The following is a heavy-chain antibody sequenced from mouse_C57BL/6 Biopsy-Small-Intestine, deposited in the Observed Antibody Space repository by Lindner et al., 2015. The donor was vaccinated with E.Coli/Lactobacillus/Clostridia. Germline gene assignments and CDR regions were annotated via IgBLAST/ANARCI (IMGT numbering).Heavy chain of an antibody. V-gene: IGHV1-55*01. CDR1: GYTFTNYW. D-gene: IGHD1-1*01. J-gene: IGHJ4*01. CDR2: VYPGHGGI. Sequence: VQLQESGAELVKPGASVKMSCKASGYTFTNYWITWLKQRPGQGLEWIGDVYPGHGGITYNQKFQAKATLTVDKSSSTAYMQLKSLTSEDSAVYYCASPSITTEYWGQGTSVTVSS. CDR3: ASPSITTEY.